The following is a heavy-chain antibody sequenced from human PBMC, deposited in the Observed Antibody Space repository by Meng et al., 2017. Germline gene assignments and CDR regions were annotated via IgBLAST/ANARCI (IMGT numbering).Heavy chain of an antibody. J-gene: IGHJ4*02. D-gene: IGHD1-1*01. CDR2: ISGDGSIT. CDR3: LDEAPRSDY. Sequence: VWAGGGLVQPGGRLRPYCAGSGFTFNNYWMHWVRHVPGKGLVWVSRISGDGSITNYADSVKGRFTISRDNAKNTLYLQMNSLRPEDTAVYYCLDEAPRSDYWGQGSLVTVSS. CDR1: GFTFNNYW. V-gene: IGHV3-74*01.